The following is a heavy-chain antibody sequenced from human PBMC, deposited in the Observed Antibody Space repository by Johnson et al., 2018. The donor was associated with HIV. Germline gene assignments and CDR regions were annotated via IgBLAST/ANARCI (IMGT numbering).Heavy chain of an antibody. Sequence: VQLVESGGGLVQPGGSLRLSCAASGFTVSSNYMSWVRQAPGKGLEWVSVIYSGGSTYYADSVKGRFTLSRDNSKNSLYLQMNSLRAEDTALYYCARDLGYYYDSSGHDAFDIWGQGTLVTVSS. CDR2: IYSGGST. CDR3: ARDLGYYYDSSGHDAFDI. CDR1: GFTVSSNY. D-gene: IGHD3-22*01. V-gene: IGHV3-66*01. J-gene: IGHJ3*02.